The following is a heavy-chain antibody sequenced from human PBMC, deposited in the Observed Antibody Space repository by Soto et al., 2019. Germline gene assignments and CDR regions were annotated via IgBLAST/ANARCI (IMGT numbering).Heavy chain of an antibody. CDR2: IYYSGST. D-gene: IGHD3-10*01. V-gene: IGHV4-30-4*01. J-gene: IGHJ5*02. CDR1: GGSISSGDYY. CDR3: ARDIKGATMVRGVIISLDWFDP. Sequence: PSETLSLTCTVSGGSISSGDYYWSWIRQPPGMGLEWIGYIYYSGSTYYNPSLKSRVTISVDTSKNQFSLKLSSVTAADTAVYYCARDIKGATMVRGVIISLDWFDPWGQETLVTVSS.